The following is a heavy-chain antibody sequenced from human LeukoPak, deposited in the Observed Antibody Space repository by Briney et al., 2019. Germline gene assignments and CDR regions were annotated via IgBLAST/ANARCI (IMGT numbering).Heavy chain of an antibody. CDR2: AYYSGST. CDR3: APGRQQLVLSTSVP. CDR1: GGSISSSSYY. J-gene: IGHJ5*02. V-gene: IGHV4-39*07. Sequence: SETLSLTCTVSGGSISSSSYYWGWIRQPPGKGLEWIGSAYYSGSTNYNPSLKSRVTISVDTSKNQFSLKLSSVTAADTAVYYCAPGRQQLVLSTSVPWGQGTLVTVSS. D-gene: IGHD6-13*01.